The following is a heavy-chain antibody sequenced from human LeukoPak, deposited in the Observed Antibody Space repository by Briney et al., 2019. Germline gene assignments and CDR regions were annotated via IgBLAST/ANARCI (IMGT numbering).Heavy chain of an antibody. CDR1: GFTFSSYA. V-gene: IGHV3-23*01. D-gene: IGHD3-22*01. CDR3: AKASYYYDSSGYYRLGYFNY. J-gene: IGHJ4*02. Sequence: GASLRLSCAASGFTFSSYAMSCARQAPGKGLEWVSGISGSGGTTYYPDSVKGRFTISRDNSKNTLYLQMNTMRAEDTAVYYCAKASYYYDSSGYYRLGYFNYWGQGTLVTVSP. CDR2: ISGSGGTT.